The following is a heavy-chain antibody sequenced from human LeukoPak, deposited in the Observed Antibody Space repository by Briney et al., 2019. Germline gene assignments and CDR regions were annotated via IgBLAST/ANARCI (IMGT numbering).Heavy chain of an antibody. D-gene: IGHD6-13*01. Sequence: GESLKISCKGSGYSFTSYWIGWVRQMPGKGLEWMGIIYPGDSDTRYSPCFQVQVTISADKSISTAYMQWSSLKASDTAMYYCARRSNPYSSSWYFDYWGQGTLVTVSS. CDR3: ARRSNPYSSSWYFDY. V-gene: IGHV5-51*01. CDR1: GYSFTSYW. J-gene: IGHJ4*02. CDR2: IYPGDSDT.